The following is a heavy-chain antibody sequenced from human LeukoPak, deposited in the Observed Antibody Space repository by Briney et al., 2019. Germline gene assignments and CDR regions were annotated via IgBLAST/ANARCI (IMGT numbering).Heavy chain of an antibody. D-gene: IGHD3-22*01. Sequence: PGGSLRLSCAASGFTFSSYTMNWVRQAPGKGLEWVSSISSSSSYIYYADSVKGRFIISRDNAKNSLYLKMNSLRAEDTAVYYCATARNNYDSSGFSALDYWGQGTLVTVSS. CDR3: ATARNNYDSSGFSALDY. CDR2: ISSSSSYI. J-gene: IGHJ4*02. CDR1: GFTFSSYT. V-gene: IGHV3-21*01.